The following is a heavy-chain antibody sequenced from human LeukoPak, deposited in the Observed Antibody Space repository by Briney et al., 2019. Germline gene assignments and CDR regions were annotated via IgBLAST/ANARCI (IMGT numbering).Heavy chain of an antibody. CDR1: GFTFSGYA. Sequence: GGSLKLSCAASGFTFSGYAMHWVRQAPGKGLEWVAVISYDGSNKYYADSVKGRFTISRDNSKNTLYLQMNSLRAEDTAVYYCASLGSGSYYGDYWGQGTLVTVSS. CDR3: ASLGSGSYYGDY. V-gene: IGHV3-30-3*01. J-gene: IGHJ4*02. CDR2: ISYDGSNK. D-gene: IGHD3-10*01.